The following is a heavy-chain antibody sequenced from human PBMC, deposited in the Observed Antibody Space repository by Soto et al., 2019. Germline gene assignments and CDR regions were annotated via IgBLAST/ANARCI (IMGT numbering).Heavy chain of an antibody. CDR3: ARHHGPTTSENWFDP. D-gene: IGHD5-12*01. CDR2: ISTYSGDT. CDR1: GYTFFTYD. V-gene: IGHV1-18*01. Sequence: ASVKVSCKASGYTFFTYDISWVRQAPGQGLEWMGWISTYSGDTKYAQKFQGRVTMTTDTSTTTAYLELRSLRSDDTAVYYCARHHGPTTSENWFDPWGQGTLVTVSP. J-gene: IGHJ5*02.